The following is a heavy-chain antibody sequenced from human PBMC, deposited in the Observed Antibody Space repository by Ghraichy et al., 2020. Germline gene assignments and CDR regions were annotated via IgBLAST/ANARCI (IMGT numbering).Heavy chain of an antibody. CDR1: GFTFSSYG. J-gene: IGHJ3*02. CDR3: AKALVDGYNFWDAFDI. D-gene: IGHD5-24*01. CDR2: ISYDGSNK. Sequence: LNISCAASGFTFSSYGMHWVRQAPGKGLEWVAVISYDGSNKYYADSVKGRFTISRDNSKNTLYLQMNSLRAEDTAVYYCAKALVDGYNFWDAFDIWGQGTMVTVSS. V-gene: IGHV3-30*18.